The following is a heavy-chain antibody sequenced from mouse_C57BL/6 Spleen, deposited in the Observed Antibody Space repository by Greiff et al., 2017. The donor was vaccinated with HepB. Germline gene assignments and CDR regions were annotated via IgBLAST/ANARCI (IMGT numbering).Heavy chain of an antibody. CDR3: ARHEDPGAMDY. Sequence: VKLMESGPGLVAPSQSLSITCTVSGFSLTSYGVHWVRQPPGKGLEWLVVIWSDGSTTYNSDLKSRLSISKDNSKSQVFLKMNRLQTDDTAMYYCARHEDPGAMDYWGQGTSVTVSS. CDR1: GFSLTSYG. CDR2: IWSDGST. J-gene: IGHJ4*01. V-gene: IGHV2-6-1*01.